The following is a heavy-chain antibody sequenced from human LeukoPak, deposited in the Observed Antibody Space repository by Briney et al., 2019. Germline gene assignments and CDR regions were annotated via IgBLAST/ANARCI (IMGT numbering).Heavy chain of an antibody. CDR1: GFIFRNYW. J-gene: IGHJ4*02. CDR3: LSGSGH. D-gene: IGHD3-10*01. CDR2: INEDGSEK. V-gene: IGHV3-7*01. Sequence: GGSLRLSCAAAGFIFRNYWIGWVRHAPGKGLEWVANINEDGSEKYYVDSVKGRFIISRDNAKNSLYLQMKLLRAEDTAVFYCLSGSGHCGQGSLVTVSS.